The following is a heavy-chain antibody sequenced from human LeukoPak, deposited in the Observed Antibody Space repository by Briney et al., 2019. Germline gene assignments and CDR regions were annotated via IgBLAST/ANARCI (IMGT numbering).Heavy chain of an antibody. CDR2: ISKDGSNK. CDR3: AKDRLGHGLGEIDI. D-gene: IGHD3-16*01. CDR1: GFTFSTYG. Sequence: GRSLRLSCAVSGFTFSTYGMHWVRQAPGKGLEWVAAISKDGSNKYYADSVKGRFTISRDNSKNTLYLQMNSLRVEDTAVYYCAKDRLGHGLGEIDIWGQGTMVTVSS. V-gene: IGHV3-30*18. J-gene: IGHJ3*02.